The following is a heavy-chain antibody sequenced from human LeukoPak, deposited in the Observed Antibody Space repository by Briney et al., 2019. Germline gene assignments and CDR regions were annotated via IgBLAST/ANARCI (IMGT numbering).Heavy chain of an antibody. CDR2: MTASGVT. J-gene: IGHJ4*02. CDR3: TRDGGYSGFDFDY. D-gene: IGHD5-12*01. V-gene: IGHV3-21*01. Sequence: SGGSLRLSGAAAGFRFNFHSMNWVRQASGKGLEWISYMTASGVTMYAESVYGRFTISRDNDKKSVYLQMISLRVEDTAVYFCTRDGGYSGFDFDYWGQGVLVTVSS. CDR1: GFRFNFHS.